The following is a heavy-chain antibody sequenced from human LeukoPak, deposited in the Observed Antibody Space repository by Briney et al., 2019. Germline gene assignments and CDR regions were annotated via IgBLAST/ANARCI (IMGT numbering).Heavy chain of an antibody. Sequence: DPSETLSLTCTVSGGSISSYYWSWIRQPPGMGLEWIGYIYYSGSTNYNPSLKSRVTISVDTSKNQFSLKLNSVTAADTAVYYCARVSGYDWESFYDYWGQGTLVTVSS. CDR2: IYYSGST. J-gene: IGHJ4*02. CDR3: ARVSGYDWESFYDY. D-gene: IGHD5-12*01. V-gene: IGHV4-59*01. CDR1: GGSISSYY.